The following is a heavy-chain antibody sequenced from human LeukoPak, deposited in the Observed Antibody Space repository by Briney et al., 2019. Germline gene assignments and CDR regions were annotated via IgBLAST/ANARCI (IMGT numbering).Heavy chain of an antibody. J-gene: IGHJ6*03. CDR2: IYVTGT. CDR1: GGSIGTYY. V-gene: IGHV4-59*08. D-gene: IGHD3-16*02. Sequence: SETLSLTCTVSGGSIGTYYWSWVRQSPGTGLEWIGYIYVTGTRYNPYLQSRVTISVDRSRNQFFLKMTSVTAADTAVYYCARHIGGVIEDMDVWGRGTKVIVSS. CDR3: ARHIGGVIEDMDV.